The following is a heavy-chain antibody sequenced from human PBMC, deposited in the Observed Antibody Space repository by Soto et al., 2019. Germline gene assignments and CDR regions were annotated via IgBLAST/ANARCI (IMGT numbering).Heavy chain of an antibody. V-gene: IGHV3-21*01. CDR1: GFTFSSYS. Sequence: GGSLRLSCAASGFTFSSYSMNWVRQAPGKGLEWVSSISSSSSYIYYADSVKGRFTISRDNAKNSLYLQMNSLRAEDTAVYYCARDFLWFGDSELDIWGQGTMVTVSS. CDR3: ARDFLWFGDSELDI. CDR2: ISSSSSYI. D-gene: IGHD3-10*01. J-gene: IGHJ3*02.